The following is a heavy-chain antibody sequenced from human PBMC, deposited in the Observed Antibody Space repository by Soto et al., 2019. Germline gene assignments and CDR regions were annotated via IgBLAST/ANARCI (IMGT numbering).Heavy chain of an antibody. CDR1: GFTFGGYG. Sequence: RGSLRLSCVGSGFTFGGYGMSWVRQAPGKGLEWVAAISGSVGTYYADPVKGRFTISRDNSKNTLYLQMNSLRAEDTAVYYCAKDRGYSSGNFQLGMDVWGQGTTVTVSS. V-gene: IGHV3-23*01. CDR3: AKDRGYSSGNFQLGMDV. D-gene: IGHD3-10*01. CDR2: ISGSVGT. J-gene: IGHJ6*02.